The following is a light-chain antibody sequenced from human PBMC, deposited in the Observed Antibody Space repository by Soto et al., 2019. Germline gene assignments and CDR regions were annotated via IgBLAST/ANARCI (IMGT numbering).Light chain of an antibody. V-gene: IGKV1-5*01. CDR1: QSISSW. J-gene: IGKJ1*01. CDR2: DAS. Sequence: IQLTQSPYSLSACVGDKVTLTCRASQSISSWLAWYQQKPGKAPKLLIYDASSLESGVPSRFSGSGSGTEFTLTISSLQPDDFATYYCQQYNSYSTFGQGTKVDI. CDR3: QQYNSYST.